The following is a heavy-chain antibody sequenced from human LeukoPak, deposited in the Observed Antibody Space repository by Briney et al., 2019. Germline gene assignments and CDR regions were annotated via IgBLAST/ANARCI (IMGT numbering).Heavy chain of an antibody. CDR2: LNPNSGGT. CDR3: ARPGVAADVPNYYYYYYMDV. V-gene: IGHV1-2*02. J-gene: IGHJ6*03. D-gene: IGHD6-19*01. CDR1: GYTFPGYY. Sequence: ASVKVSSKASGYTFPGYYMHWVRPAPGQGLEWMGWLNPNSGGTNYAQKFQGRVTMTRDTSISTAYMELSRLRSDDTAVYYCARPGVAADVPNYYYYYYMDVWGKGTTVTISS.